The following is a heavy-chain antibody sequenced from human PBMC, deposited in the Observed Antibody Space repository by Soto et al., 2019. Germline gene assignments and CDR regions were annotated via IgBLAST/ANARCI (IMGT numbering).Heavy chain of an antibody. D-gene: IGHD1-26*01. V-gene: IGHV1-18*01. CDR1: GYTFTSYG. CDR3: ASRSGTYPDYFDS. CDR2: ISTYNGNT. Sequence: HVQLVQSGTEVKKPGASVKVSCKVSGYTFTSYGMSWMRQAPGQGLEWMGWISTYNGNTNYAQNLQGRVSMTTDTSTSTAYMELRSLRSDETAVYYCASRSGTYPDYFDSWGQGTLVTVSS. J-gene: IGHJ4*02.